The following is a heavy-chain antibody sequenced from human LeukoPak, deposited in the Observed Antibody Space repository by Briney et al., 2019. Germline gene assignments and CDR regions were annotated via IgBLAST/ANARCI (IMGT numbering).Heavy chain of an antibody. J-gene: IGHJ3*02. CDR2: IYYSGST. Sequence: SETLSLTCTVSGGSVSSGSYYWSWIRQPPGKGLEWIGYIYYSGSTNYNPSLKSRVTISVDTSKNQFSLKLSSVTAADTAAYYCARLRIAARPGAFDIWGQGTMVTVSS. CDR3: ARLRIAARPGAFDI. D-gene: IGHD6-6*01. V-gene: IGHV4-61*01. CDR1: GGSVSSGSYY.